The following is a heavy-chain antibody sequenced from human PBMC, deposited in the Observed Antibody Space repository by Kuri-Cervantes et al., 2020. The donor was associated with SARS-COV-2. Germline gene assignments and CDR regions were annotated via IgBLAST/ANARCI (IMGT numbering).Heavy chain of an antibody. J-gene: IGHJ4*02. CDR3: ARGPPNYDFWSGYKSAFDY. D-gene: IGHD3-3*01. V-gene: IGHV4-34*01. CDR2: INHSGST. Sequence: SETLSLTCAVYGGSFSGYYWSWIRQPPGKGLEWIGEINHSGSTNYNPSLKSRVTISVDTSKNQFSLKLSSVTAADTAVYYCARGPPNYDFWSGYKSAFDYWGQGTLVTDSS. CDR1: GGSFSGYY.